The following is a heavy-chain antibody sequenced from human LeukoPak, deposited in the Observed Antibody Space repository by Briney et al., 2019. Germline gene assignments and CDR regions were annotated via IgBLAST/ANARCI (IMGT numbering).Heavy chain of an antibody. D-gene: IGHD3-10*01. CDR1: GGSIGTYY. CDR2: IYYNGYT. CDR3: ARDTLGIPGSYLEYYYYMDV. J-gene: IGHJ6*03. V-gene: IGHV4-59*12. Sequence: SETLSLTCTVSGGSIGTYYWSWIRQPPGKGLEWIGYIYYNGYTDYNPSLKSRVTISLHTSKNQFSLNLSSVTAADTAVYYCARDTLGIPGSYLEYYYYMDVWGKGTTVTISS.